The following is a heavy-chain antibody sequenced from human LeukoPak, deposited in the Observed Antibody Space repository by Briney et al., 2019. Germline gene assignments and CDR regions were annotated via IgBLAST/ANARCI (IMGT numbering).Heavy chain of an antibody. CDR1: GYSLTSNV. J-gene: IGHJ3*02. CDR3: ARIRDGYNDAYDI. V-gene: IGHV1-18*01. CDR2: ISAYNGNT. D-gene: IGHD5-24*01. Sequence: GASVKVSCKASGYSLTSNVISWVRQAPGQGLEWMGWISAYNGNTNYAQKLQGRVTMTTDTSTSTVYMELSGLRSEDTALYYCARIRDGYNDAYDIWGQGTMVTVSS.